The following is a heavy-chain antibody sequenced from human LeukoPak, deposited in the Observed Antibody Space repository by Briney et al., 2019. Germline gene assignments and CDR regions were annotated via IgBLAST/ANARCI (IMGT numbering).Heavy chain of an antibody. V-gene: IGHV3-21*01. J-gene: IGHJ5*02. D-gene: IGHD3-10*01. CDR2: ISSSSYI. Sequence: PGGSLRLFCAASGFTFSSYSMNWVRQAPGKGLEWVSSISSSSYIYYADSVKGRFTISRDNAKNSLYLQMNSLRAEDTAVYYCARTGTLGNWFDPWGQGTLVTVSS. CDR3: ARTGTLGNWFDP. CDR1: GFTFSSYS.